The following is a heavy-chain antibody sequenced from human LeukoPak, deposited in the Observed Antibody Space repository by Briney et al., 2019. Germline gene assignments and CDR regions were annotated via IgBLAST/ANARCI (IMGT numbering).Heavy chain of an antibody. CDR1: GFTFSSYT. Sequence: PGESLRLSCAASGFTFSSYTMNWVRQAPGKGLEWISYISSASNTIYYADSVKGRFTISRDNAKNSVYLQMNSLRAEDTAMYYCARDGWFGDYNWFDPWGQGTLLTVSS. V-gene: IGHV3-48*01. CDR2: ISSASNTI. J-gene: IGHJ5*02. CDR3: ARDGWFGDYNWFDP. D-gene: IGHD3-10*01.